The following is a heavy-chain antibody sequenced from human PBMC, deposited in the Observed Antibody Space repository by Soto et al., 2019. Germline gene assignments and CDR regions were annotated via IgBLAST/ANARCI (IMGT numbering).Heavy chain of an antibody. CDR3: ARGSESYYSANWFDP. Sequence: LTCTVSGDSITSYYWSWIRQPPGKGPEWIGYIHYSGSTNYNPSLKSRVTISVDTSKNQFSLKLNSVTAADTAVYYCARGSESYYSANWFDPWGQGTLVTVSS. CDR2: IHYSGST. D-gene: IGHD3-10*01. CDR1: GDSITSYY. V-gene: IGHV4-59*01. J-gene: IGHJ5*02.